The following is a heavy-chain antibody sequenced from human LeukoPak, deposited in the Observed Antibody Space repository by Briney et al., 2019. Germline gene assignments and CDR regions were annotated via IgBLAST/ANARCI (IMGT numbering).Heavy chain of an antibody. D-gene: IGHD6-25*01. J-gene: IGHJ5*02. CDR2: IYHSGST. Sequence: SETLSLTCTVSGYSISSGYYWGWIRQPPGKGLEWIGSIYHSGSTYYNPSLKSRVTISVDTSKNQFSLKLSSVTAADTAVYYCARSYHSSGWFDPWGQGTLVTVSS. CDR3: ARSYHSSGWFDP. CDR1: GYSISSGYY. V-gene: IGHV4-38-2*02.